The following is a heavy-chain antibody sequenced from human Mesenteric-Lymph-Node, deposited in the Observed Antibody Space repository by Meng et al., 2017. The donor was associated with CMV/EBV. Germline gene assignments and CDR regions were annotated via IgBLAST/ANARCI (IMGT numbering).Heavy chain of an antibody. D-gene: IGHD1-1*01. Sequence: GTFSSYAISWVRQAPGQGLEWMGGIIPIFGTANYAQKFQGRVTITTDESTSTAYMELSSLRSEDTAVYYCARGNDPGDYYYYGMDVWGQGTTVTVSS. CDR2: IIPIFGTA. CDR1: GTFSSYA. V-gene: IGHV1-69*05. CDR3: ARGNDPGDYYYYGMDV. J-gene: IGHJ6*02.